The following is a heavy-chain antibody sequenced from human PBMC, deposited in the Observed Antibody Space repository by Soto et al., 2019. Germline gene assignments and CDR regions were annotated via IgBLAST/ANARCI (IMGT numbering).Heavy chain of an antibody. Sequence: QITLKESGPTLVKPTQTLTLTCTFSGFSLSTSGVGVGWIRQPQGKTLEWLALIYWDGYQRYSQSLKSRLTIPKDTSKNQVVLTMTNMDPVDTATYYCAHTRLDMVATALPVRPYFLDVWGKGTTVTVSS. D-gene: IGHD5-12*01. CDR3: AHTRLDMVATALPVRPYFLDV. CDR1: GFSLSTSGVG. J-gene: IGHJ6*03. CDR2: IYWDGYQ. V-gene: IGHV2-5*02.